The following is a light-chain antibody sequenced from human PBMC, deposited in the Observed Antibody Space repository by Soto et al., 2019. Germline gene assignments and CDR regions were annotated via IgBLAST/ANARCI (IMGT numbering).Light chain of an antibody. CDR2: DAS. J-gene: IGKJ1*01. V-gene: IGKV1-12*01. CDR1: QSISSW. CDR3: QQANSFPWT. Sequence: DIQMTQSPSTLSASVGDRVTITCRASQSISSWLAWYQQKPGKAPKLLIYDASSLQSGVPSRFSGSGSGTDFILTISSLQPEDFATYYCQQANSFPWTFGQGTKVEIK.